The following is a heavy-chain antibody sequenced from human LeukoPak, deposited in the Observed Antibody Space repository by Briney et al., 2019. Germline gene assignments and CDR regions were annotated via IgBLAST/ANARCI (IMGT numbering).Heavy chain of an antibody. D-gene: IGHD3-9*01. CDR3: ARSPAFTYYDILTGYRRLDYFDY. CDR2: IKQDGSEK. V-gene: IGHV3-7*01. CDR1: GFTFSSYG. J-gene: IGHJ4*02. Sequence: PGGSLRLSCAASGFTFSSYGMSWVRQAPGKGLEWVANIKQDGSEKYYVDSVKGRFTISRDNAKNSLYLQMNSLRAEDTAVYYCARSPAFTYYDILTGYRRLDYFDYWGQGTLVTVSS.